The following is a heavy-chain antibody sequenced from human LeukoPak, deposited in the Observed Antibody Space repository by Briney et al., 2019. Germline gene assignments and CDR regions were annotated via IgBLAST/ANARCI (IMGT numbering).Heavy chain of an antibody. V-gene: IGHV4-39*01. Sequence: SETLSLTCTVSGGSISSSSYYWGWIRQPPGKGLEWIGSIYYSGSTYYNPSLKSRVTISVDTSKNQFSLKLSSVTAADTAVYYCARRDLVLVGYYYYMDVWGKGTTVTVSS. J-gene: IGHJ6*03. CDR2: IYYSGST. D-gene: IGHD2-2*01. CDR1: GGSISSSSYY. CDR3: ARRDLVLVGYYYYMDV.